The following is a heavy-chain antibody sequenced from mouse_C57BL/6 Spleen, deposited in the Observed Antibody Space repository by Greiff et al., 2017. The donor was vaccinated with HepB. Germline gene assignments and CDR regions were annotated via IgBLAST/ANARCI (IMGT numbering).Heavy chain of an antibody. Sequence: QVQLKQPGAELVRPGTSVKLSCKASGYTFTSYWMHWVKQRPGQGLEWIGVIDPSDSYTNYNQKFKGKATLTVDTSSSTAYMQLSSLTSEDSAVYYCAREDYGTLAYWGQGTLVTVSA. D-gene: IGHD1-1*01. V-gene: IGHV1-59*01. CDR3: AREDYGTLAY. CDR2: IDPSDSYT. J-gene: IGHJ3*01. CDR1: GYTFTSYW.